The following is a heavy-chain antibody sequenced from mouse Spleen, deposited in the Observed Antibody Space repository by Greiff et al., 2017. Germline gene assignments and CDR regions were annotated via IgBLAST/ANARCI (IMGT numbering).Heavy chain of an antibody. Sequence: EVQLVESGGGLVKLGGSLKLSCAASGFTFSSYAMSWVRQTPEKRLEWVATISSGGGNTYYPDSVKGRFTISRDNAKNTLYLQMSSLKSEDTAMYYCERHGILRWHFDVWGAGTTVTVSS. CDR1: GFTFSSYA. CDR2: ISSGGGNT. CDR3: ERHGILRWHFDV. D-gene: IGHD1-1*01. J-gene: IGHJ1*01. V-gene: IGHV5-9-3*01.